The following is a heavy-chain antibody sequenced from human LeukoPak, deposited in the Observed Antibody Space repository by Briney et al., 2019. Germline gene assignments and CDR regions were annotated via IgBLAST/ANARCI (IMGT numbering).Heavy chain of an antibody. J-gene: IGHJ5*02. V-gene: IGHV1-18*01. CDR2: ISAYNGNT. CDR3: ARVRYDILTGYYTLLGWFDP. Sequence: ASVKVSCKASSYTFTSYGISWVRQAPGQGLEWMGWISAYNGNTNYAQKLQGRVTMTTDTSTSTAYMELRSLRSDDTAVYYCARVRYDILTGYYTLLGWFDPWGQGTLVTVSS. D-gene: IGHD3-9*01. CDR1: SYTFTSYG.